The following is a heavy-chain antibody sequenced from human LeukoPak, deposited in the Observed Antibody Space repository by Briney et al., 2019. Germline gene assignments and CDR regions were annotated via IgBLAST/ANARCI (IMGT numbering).Heavy chain of an antibody. CDR1: GGSISTSSYY. Sequence: SETLSLTCTVSGGSISTSSYYWGWIRQPPGKGLECIGNIYYSGSTYYNPSLKSRVTISVDTSKNRFSLRLSSVTAADTAVYYCARDLGGSYFSETWFDPWGQGTLVTVSS. J-gene: IGHJ5*02. CDR2: IYYSGST. D-gene: IGHD1-26*01. V-gene: IGHV4-39*07. CDR3: ARDLGGSYFSETWFDP.